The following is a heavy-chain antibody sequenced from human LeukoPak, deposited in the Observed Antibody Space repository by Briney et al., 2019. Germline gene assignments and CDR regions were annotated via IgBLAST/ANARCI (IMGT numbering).Heavy chain of an antibody. J-gene: IGHJ4*02. Sequence: GRSLRLSCAASGFTFSSYAMHWVRQAPGKGLEWVAVISYDGSNNYYADSVKGRFTISTDKSKNTLYLQMNSLRAEDTAVYYCAKLLRGTVVPYFDYWGQGTLVTVSS. D-gene: IGHD3-10*01. V-gene: IGHV3-30*04. CDR2: ISYDGSNN. CDR1: GFTFSSYA. CDR3: AKLLRGTVVPYFDY.